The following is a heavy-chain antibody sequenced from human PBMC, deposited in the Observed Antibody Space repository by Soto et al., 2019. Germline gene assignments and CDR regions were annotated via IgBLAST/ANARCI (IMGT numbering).Heavy chain of an antibody. CDR3: ARDPIVSGSYGSFDY. D-gene: IGHD5-18*01. CDR2: ISYDGSNK. V-gene: IGHV3-30-3*01. Sequence: PGGSLRLSCAASGFTFSSYAMHWVRQAPGKGLEWVAVISYDGSNKYYADSVKGRFTISRDNSKNTLYLQMNSLRAEDTAVYYCARDPIVSGSYGSFDYWGQGTLVTVSS. J-gene: IGHJ4*02. CDR1: GFTFSSYA.